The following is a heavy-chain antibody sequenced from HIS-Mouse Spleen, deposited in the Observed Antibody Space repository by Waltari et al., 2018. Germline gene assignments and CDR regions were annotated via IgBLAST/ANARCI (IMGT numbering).Heavy chain of an antibody. CDR2: INSDGSST. CDR3: ARGPDSGSYYYYYGMDV. D-gene: IGHD1-26*01. V-gene: IGHV3-74*01. CDR1: GFTFSSYW. J-gene: IGHJ6*02. Sequence: EVQLVESGGGLVQPGGSLRLSCAASGFTFSSYWMPWVRQAPGKGLVWVSRINSDGSSTSYADSVKGRFTISRDNAKNTLYLQMNSLRAEDTAVYYCARGPDSGSYYYYYGMDVWGQGTTVTVSS.